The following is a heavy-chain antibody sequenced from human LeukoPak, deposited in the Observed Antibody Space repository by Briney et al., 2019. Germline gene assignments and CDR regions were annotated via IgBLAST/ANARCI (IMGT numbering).Heavy chain of an antibody. CDR2: IYYSGST. D-gene: IGHD1-1*01. CDR3: ASHPVQLERRSWFDP. Sequence: SETLSLTCTVSGGSISSYYWSWIRRPPGKGLEWIGYIYYSGSTNYNPSLKSRVTISVDTSKNQFSLKLSSVTAADTAVYYCASHPVQLERRSWFDPWGQGTLVTVSP. V-gene: IGHV4-59*08. J-gene: IGHJ5*02. CDR1: GGSISSYY.